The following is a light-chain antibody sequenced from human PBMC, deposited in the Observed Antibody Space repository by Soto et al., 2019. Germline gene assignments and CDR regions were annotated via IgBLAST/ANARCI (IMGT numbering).Light chain of an antibody. V-gene: IGLV1-51*01. CDR2: DNN. Sequence: QSVLTQPPSVSAAPGQKVTISCSASSSNIGKNYVSWYQQLPGTAPKLVIYDNNKRPSGIPDRFSGSKSGTSATLGITGVQTGDEADYYCGAWDSSLRAVVFGGGTKLTVL. CDR3: GAWDSSLRAVV. CDR1: SSNIGKNY. J-gene: IGLJ2*01.